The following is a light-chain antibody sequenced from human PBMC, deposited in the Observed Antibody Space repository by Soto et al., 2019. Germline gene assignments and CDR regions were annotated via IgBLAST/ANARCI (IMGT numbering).Light chain of an antibody. Sequence: EIVMTQSPATLSVSPGERATLCCRASQSVSSNLAWYQQKPGQAPRPLIYGASTRATGIPARFSGSGSGTEFTLTISSLQSEDFAVYYCQQRSNWPPWTFGQGTKVDIK. CDR1: QSVSSN. CDR3: QQRSNWPPWT. V-gene: IGKV3-15*01. CDR2: GAS. J-gene: IGKJ1*01.